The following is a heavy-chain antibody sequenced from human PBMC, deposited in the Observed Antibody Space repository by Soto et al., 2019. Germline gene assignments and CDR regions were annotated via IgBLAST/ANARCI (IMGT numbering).Heavy chain of an antibody. D-gene: IGHD3-10*01. CDR1: GGTFYTYA. CDR2: ITPLIGTT. Sequence: QVHLVQSGAEVKRPGSSVRVSCRASGGTFYTYAFTWVRQSPGQGLEWMGGITPLIGTTKYAQKFHGRVTFSADESASTAYMELSNLTADYTAVHYCARDVSVMTSVFGFWGQGTLITVSS. J-gene: IGHJ4*02. CDR3: ARDVSVMTSVFGF. V-gene: IGHV1-69*01.